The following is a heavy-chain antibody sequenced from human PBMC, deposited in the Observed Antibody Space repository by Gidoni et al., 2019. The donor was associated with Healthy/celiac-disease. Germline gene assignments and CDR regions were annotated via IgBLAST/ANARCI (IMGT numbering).Heavy chain of an antibody. Sequence: QVQLVESGGGVVQPGRSLRLSCDSSGFTFSSYAMLCVRKAPGKGLEWVAVISYDGSNKYYADSVKGRVTISRDNSKNTLYLQMNSLRAEDTAVYYCAREADYFDYWGQGTLVTVSS. CDR3: AREADYFDY. CDR2: ISYDGSNK. V-gene: IGHV3-30-3*01. CDR1: GFTFSSYA. J-gene: IGHJ4*02.